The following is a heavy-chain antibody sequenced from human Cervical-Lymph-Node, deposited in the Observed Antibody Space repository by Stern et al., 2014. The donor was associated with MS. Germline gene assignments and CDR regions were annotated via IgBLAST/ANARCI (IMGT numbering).Heavy chain of an antibody. CDR3: AREATRIVVGIDY. V-gene: IGHV1-2*06. Sequence: VQLVQSGTKMQKPGASVRVSCKASGYTFTAFFIHWVRQVPGQVLEWMGRLNPNSDDPTYAQNFQDRFTLTRDTSIGTAYLELSRLTSADTAVYYCAREATRIVVGIDYWGQGTQVTVSS. J-gene: IGHJ4*02. D-gene: IGHD3-22*01. CDR2: LNPNSDDP. CDR1: GYTFTAFF.